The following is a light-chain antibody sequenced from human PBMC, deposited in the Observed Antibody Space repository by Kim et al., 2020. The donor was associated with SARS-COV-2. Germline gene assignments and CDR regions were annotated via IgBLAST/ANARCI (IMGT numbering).Light chain of an antibody. CDR1: QDSNRF. CDR3: LQHKSYPYS. Sequence: YEAVGDRVTITWRASQDSNRFLAWFQQKPGKVPKRLIYHASTLQSGVPSRFSGSGSGTEFSLTISSLQPEDFATYYCLQHKSYPYSFGQGTKLEI. CDR2: HAS. V-gene: IGKV1-17*03. J-gene: IGKJ2*03.